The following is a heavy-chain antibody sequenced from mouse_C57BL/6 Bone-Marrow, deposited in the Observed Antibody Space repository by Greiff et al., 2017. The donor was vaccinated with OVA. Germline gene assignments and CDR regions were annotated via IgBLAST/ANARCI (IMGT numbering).Heavy chain of an antibody. CDR1: GFTFTDYY. Sequence: EVHLVESGGGLVQPGGSLSLSCAASGFTFTDYYMSWVRQPPGKALEWLGFIRNKANGYTTEYSASVKGRFTISRDNSQSILYLQINALRAEDSTTYYCASDYYGSSRGFAYWGQGTLVTVSA. D-gene: IGHD1-1*01. CDR3: ASDYYGSSRGFAY. J-gene: IGHJ3*01. V-gene: IGHV7-3*01. CDR2: IRNKANGYTT.